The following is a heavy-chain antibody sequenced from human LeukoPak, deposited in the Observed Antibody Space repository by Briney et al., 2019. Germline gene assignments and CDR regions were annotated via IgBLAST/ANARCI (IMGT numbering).Heavy chain of an antibody. V-gene: IGHV6-1*01. D-gene: IGHD3-10*01. CDR3: ARSLLWFGELSLYYFDY. Sequence: SQTLSLTCAISGDSVSSNSAAWNWIRQSPSRGLEWLGRTSYRSKWYNDYAVSVKSRITINPDTSKNQFSLQLNSVTPEDTAAYYCARSLLWFGELSLYYFDYWGQGTLVTVSS. CDR1: GDSVSSNSAA. CDR2: TSYRSKWYN. J-gene: IGHJ4*02.